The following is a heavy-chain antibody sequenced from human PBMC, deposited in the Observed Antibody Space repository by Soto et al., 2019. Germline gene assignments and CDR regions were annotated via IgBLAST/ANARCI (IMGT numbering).Heavy chain of an antibody. CDR2: ISYDGSNK. Sequence: QVQLVESGGGVVQPGRSLRLSCAASGFTFSSYAMHWVRQAPGKGLEWVAVISYDGSNKYYADSVKGRFTISRDNSKNTLYLQMNSLRAEDTAVYYCARSMAISNGGIPALFDYWGQGTLVNVSS. CDR3: ARSMAISNGGIPALFDY. D-gene: IGHD2-15*01. V-gene: IGHV3-30-3*01. J-gene: IGHJ4*02. CDR1: GFTFSSYA.